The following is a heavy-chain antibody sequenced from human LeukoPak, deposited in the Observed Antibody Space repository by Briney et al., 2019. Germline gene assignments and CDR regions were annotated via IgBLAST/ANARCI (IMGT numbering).Heavy chain of an antibody. CDR1: GFTFSSYS. CDR3: AELGITMIGGV. Sequence: GGSLRLSCAASGFTFSSYSMNWVREAPGKGLEWVSYISSSGSTIYYADSVKGRFTISRDNAKNSLYLQMHSLRAEDTAVYYCAELGITMIGGVWGKGTTVTISS. J-gene: IGHJ6*04. V-gene: IGHV3-48*04. CDR2: ISSSGSTI. D-gene: IGHD3-10*02.